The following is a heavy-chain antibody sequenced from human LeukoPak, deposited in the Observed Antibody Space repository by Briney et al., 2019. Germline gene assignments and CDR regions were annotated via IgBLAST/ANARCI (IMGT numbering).Heavy chain of an antibody. Sequence: GGSLRLSCAASGFTFSSYWMSWVRQAPGKGLEWVANIKQDGSEKYYVDSVKGRFTISRDNVKNSLYLQMNSLRAEDTAVYYCAREGYYGSGRSPFDYWGQGTLVTVSS. CDR1: GFTFSSYW. CDR3: AREGYYGSGRSPFDY. CDR2: IKQDGSEK. D-gene: IGHD3-10*01. J-gene: IGHJ4*02. V-gene: IGHV3-7*01.